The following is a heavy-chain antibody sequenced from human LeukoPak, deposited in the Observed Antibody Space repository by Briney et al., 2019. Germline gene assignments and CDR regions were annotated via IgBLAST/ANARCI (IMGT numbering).Heavy chain of an antibody. CDR1: GFTFSSYS. Sequence: PGGSLRLSCAASGFTFSSYSMNWVRQAPGKGLEWVSSISSSSSYIYYADSMRGRFTISRDNAKNSLYLQMNSLKPDDTAVYYCARVAEAAAFDSWGQGTLVTVSS. CDR3: ARVAEAAAFDS. J-gene: IGHJ4*02. CDR2: ISSSSSYI. V-gene: IGHV3-21*06. D-gene: IGHD6-13*01.